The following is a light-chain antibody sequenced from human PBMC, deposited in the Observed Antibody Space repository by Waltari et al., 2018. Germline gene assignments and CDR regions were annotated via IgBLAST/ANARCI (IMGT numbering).Light chain of an antibody. CDR1: LLHGNGYHH. V-gene: IGKV2-28*01. CDR3: MQAVQTPWT. Sequence: LLHGNGYHHLDWYLQKPGQSPQLLIYLGSSRASGVPDRFSGTGSGTDFTLKISRVEAEDVGVYYCMQAVQTPWTFGPGTKVDIK. CDR2: LGS. J-gene: IGKJ3*01.